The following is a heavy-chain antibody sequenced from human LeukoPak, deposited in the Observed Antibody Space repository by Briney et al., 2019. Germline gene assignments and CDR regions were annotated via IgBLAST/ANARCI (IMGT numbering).Heavy chain of an antibody. D-gene: IGHD3-22*01. J-gene: IGHJ4*02. V-gene: IGHV3-30*04. CDR1: GFTFSSYA. CDR3: ARVDYYDSSGYYFPPDY. CDR2: ISYDGSNK. Sequence: GRSLRLSCAASGFTFSSYAMHWVRQAPGKGLEGVAVISYDGSNKYYADSVKGRFTISRDNSKNTLYLQMNSLRAEDTAVYYCARVDYYDSSGYYFPPDYWGQGTLVTVSS.